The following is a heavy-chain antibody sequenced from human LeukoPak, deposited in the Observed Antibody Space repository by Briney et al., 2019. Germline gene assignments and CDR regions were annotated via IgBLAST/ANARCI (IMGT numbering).Heavy chain of an antibody. CDR1: GFTFSSYS. CDR3: ARLRFLEWLSNLPWFDP. V-gene: IGHV3-21*01. CDR2: ISSSSSYI. J-gene: IGHJ5*02. D-gene: IGHD3-3*01. Sequence: PGGSLRLSCAASGFTFSSYSMNWVRQAPGKGLEWVSSISSSSSYIYYADSVKGRFTISRDNAKNSLYLQMNSLRAEDTAVYYCARLRFLEWLSNLPWFDPWGQGTLVTVSS.